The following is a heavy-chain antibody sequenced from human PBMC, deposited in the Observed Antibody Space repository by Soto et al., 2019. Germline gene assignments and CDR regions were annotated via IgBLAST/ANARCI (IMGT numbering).Heavy chain of an antibody. D-gene: IGHD6-13*01. CDR2: IYYSGRS. V-gene: IGHV4-61*01. CDR1: GGSVSSGSYY. CDR3: ARKIAAAGIGFWFDP. J-gene: IGHJ5*02. Sequence: QVQLQESGPGLVKPSEPLSLTCTVSGGSVSSGSYYWSWIRQPPGKGLEWIGYIYYSGRSNYNPSLKSRVTIAVDTSKNQFSLKLSSVTAADTAVYYCARKIAAAGIGFWFDPWGQGTLVTVSS.